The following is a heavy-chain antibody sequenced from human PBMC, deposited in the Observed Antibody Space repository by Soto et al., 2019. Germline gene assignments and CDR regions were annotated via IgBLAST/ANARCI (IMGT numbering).Heavy chain of an antibody. D-gene: IGHD4-17*01. J-gene: IGHJ5*02. V-gene: IGHV1-18*01. Sequence: GASVKVSCKASGYTFNSYGISWVRQAPRQGLEWMGWISAYNGNTNYAQKLQGRVTMTTDTSTSTAYMELRSLRSDDTAVYYCARSTVTSVYNWFDPWGQGTLVTVSS. CDR1: GYTFNSYG. CDR3: ARSTVTSVYNWFDP. CDR2: ISAYNGNT.